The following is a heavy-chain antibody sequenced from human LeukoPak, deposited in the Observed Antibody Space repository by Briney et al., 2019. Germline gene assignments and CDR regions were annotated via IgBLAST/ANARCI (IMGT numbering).Heavy chain of an antibody. CDR3: ARGDFYNYGKPFDP. CDR2: RDQGGST. D-gene: IGHD5-18*01. J-gene: IGHJ5*02. Sequence: PSETLSLTCAVSGYPIRSGYFWGWIREPPGKGQGWIASRDQGGSTYYNPSLKRRVTISVDTSKDQFSVKLTSVTAADTAVYYCARGDFYNYGKPFDPWSQGTLVTVSS. CDR1: GYPIRSGYF. V-gene: IGHV4-38-2*01.